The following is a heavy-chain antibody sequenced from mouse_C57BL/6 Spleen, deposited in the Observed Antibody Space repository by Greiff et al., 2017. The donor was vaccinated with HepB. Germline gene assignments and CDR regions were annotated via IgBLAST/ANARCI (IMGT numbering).Heavy chain of an antibody. CDR3: ARGGPAFAY. V-gene: IGHV5-6*01. Sequence: EVKVIESGGDLVKPGGSLKLSCAASGFTFSSYGMSWVRQTPDKRLEWVATISSGGSYTYYPDSVKGRFTISRDNAKNTLYLQMSSLKSEDTAMYDCARGGPAFAYWGQGTLVTVSA. CDR2: ISSGGSYT. D-gene: IGHD3-3*01. CDR1: GFTFSSYG. J-gene: IGHJ3*01.